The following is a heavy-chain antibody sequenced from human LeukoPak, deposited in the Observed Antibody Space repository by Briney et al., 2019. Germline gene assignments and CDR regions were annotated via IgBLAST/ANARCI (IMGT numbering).Heavy chain of an antibody. CDR2: FDPEDGET. D-gene: IGHD2-2*02. J-gene: IGHJ4*02. CDR1: GFTFDDYA. Sequence: GGSLRLSCAASGFTFDDYAMHWARQAPGKGLEWMGGFDPEDGETIYAQKFLGRVTMTEDTSTDTAYMELSSLRSEDTAVYYCATWEGYCSSTSCYRYDYWGQGTLVTVSS. V-gene: IGHV1-24*01. CDR3: ATWEGYCSSTSCYRYDY.